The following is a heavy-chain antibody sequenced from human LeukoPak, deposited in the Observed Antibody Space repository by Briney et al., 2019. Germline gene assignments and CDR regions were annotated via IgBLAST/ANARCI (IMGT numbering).Heavy chain of an antibody. CDR3: ARAGAAAIFDY. V-gene: IGHV1-3*03. J-gene: IGHJ4*02. CDR2: INAGNGNT. D-gene: IGHD6-13*01. Sequence: ASVKVSCKASGYTFTGYYMHWVRQAPGQRLEWMGWINAGNGNTKYSQEFQGRVTITRDTSASTAYMELSSLRSEDMAVYYCARAGAAAIFDYWGQGTLVTVSS. CDR1: GYTFTGYY.